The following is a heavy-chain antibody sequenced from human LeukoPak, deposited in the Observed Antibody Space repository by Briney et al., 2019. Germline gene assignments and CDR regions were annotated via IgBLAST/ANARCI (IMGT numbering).Heavy chain of an antibody. J-gene: IGHJ3*02. CDR3: ARSSAGSGHDAFDI. D-gene: IGHD3-10*01. V-gene: IGHV4-59*12. Sequence: SETLSLTCSVSGDSISTYSWRWIRKSPGTGLEWIGYIHSSGHTDYNPSLKGRVTISVDTSQNHFSLKLTSVTAADTAVYYCARSSAGSGHDAFDIWGQGTMVTVSS. CDR1: GDSISTYS. CDR2: IHSSGHT.